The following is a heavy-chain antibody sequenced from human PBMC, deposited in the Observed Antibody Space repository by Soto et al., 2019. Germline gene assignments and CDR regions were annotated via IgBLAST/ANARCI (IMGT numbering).Heavy chain of an antibody. CDR3: ARESYDMLSGLPWVWYVHL. J-gene: IGHJ2*01. V-gene: IGHV4-34*01. Sequence: QVQLQQWGAGPLRPLETLSLTCGVSGGSFSGYYWAWIRQCPGKGLEWIGEINDRGPINYNPSLKTRVSISVDTLKNHYALDWRSVAAADTDVYYCARESYDMLSGLPWVWYVHLWVRSTLVAVSS. CDR1: GGSFSGYY. CDR2: INDRGPI. D-gene: IGHD3-9*01.